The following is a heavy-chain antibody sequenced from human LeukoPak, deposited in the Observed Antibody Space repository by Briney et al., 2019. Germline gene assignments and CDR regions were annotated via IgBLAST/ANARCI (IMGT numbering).Heavy chain of an antibody. D-gene: IGHD6-19*01. CDR1: GGSFSGYY. CDR3: ATYSYSGWYFVDY. V-gene: IGHV4-34*01. CDR2: INHSGST. J-gene: IGHJ4*02. Sequence: SETLSLTCAVYGGSFSGYYWSWIRQPPGKGLEWIGEINHSGSTNYNPSLKSRVTISVDTSKNQFSLKLSSVTAADTAVYYCATYSYSGWYFVDYWGQGTLVTVSS.